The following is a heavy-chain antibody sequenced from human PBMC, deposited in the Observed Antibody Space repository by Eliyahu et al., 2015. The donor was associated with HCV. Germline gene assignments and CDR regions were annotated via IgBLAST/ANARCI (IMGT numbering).Heavy chain of an antibody. V-gene: IGHV3-23*01. Sequence: EVQLLESGGGLVQPGGSLRLSCAASGFTFSIYAMTWVRQAPGKGLEWVSGISGSGGSIYYADSVKGRFTISRDNSKNTLYLQMNSLRAEDTAVYYCAKSVAEPEVDGAFDVWGQGTMVTVSS. D-gene: IGHD5-12*01. CDR1: GFTFSIYA. CDR2: ISGSGGSI. J-gene: IGHJ3*01. CDR3: AKSVAEPEVDGAFDV.